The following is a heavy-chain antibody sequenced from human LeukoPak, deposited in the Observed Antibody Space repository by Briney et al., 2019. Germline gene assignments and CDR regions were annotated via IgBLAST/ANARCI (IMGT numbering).Heavy chain of an antibody. V-gene: IGHV3-21*01. CDR3: ARDHPGYSGYVQDY. D-gene: IGHD5-12*01. CDR2: ISSTSNYI. Sequence: GGSLRLSCAASGFTFSAAWMNWVRQAPGKGLEWVSFISSTSNYINYADSVKGRFTISRDNAKNSLYLQMNSLGAEDTALYYCARDHPGYSGYVQDYWGQGALITVSS. CDR1: GFTFSAAW. J-gene: IGHJ4*02.